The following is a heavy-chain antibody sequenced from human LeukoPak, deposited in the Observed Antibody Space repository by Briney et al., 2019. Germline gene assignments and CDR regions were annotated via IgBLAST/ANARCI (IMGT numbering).Heavy chain of an antibody. CDR1: GGTFSSYA. D-gene: IGHD1-26*01. Sequence: SVKVSCKASGGTFSSYAISWVRQAPGQGLEWMGGIIPIFGTANYAQKFQGRVTITADESTSTAYMELSSLRSEDTAVYYCARTIVGANYFDYWGQGTLVTVSS. CDR2: IIPIFGTA. V-gene: IGHV1-69*13. CDR3: ARTIVGANYFDY. J-gene: IGHJ4*02.